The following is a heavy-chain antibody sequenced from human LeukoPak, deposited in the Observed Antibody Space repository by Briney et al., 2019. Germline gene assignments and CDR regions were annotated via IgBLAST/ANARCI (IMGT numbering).Heavy chain of an antibody. J-gene: IGHJ6*02. CDR2: ISSSSSYI. CDR3: ARGDYGDYAFYYYYGMDV. CDR1: GFTFSSYS. V-gene: IGHV3-21*01. Sequence: GGSLRLSCAASGFTFSSYSMNWVRQAPGKGLEWVSSISSSSSYIYYADSVKGRFTISRDNAKNSLYLQMNSLRAEDTAVYYCARGDYGDYAFYYYYGMDVWGQGTTVTVSS. D-gene: IGHD4-17*01.